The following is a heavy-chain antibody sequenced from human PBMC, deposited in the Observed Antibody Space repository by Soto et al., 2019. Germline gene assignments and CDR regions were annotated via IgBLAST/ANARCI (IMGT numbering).Heavy chain of an antibody. J-gene: IGHJ4*02. V-gene: IGHV3-33*01. Sequence: PGGSLRLSCAASGFTFSSYGMHWVRQAPGKGLEWVAVIWYDGSNKYYADSVKGRFTIPRDNSKNTLYLQMSSLRAEDTAVYYCARAGQQLVLGYWGQGTLVTVSS. CDR2: IWYDGSNK. D-gene: IGHD6-13*01. CDR1: GFTFSSYG. CDR3: ARAGQQLVLGY.